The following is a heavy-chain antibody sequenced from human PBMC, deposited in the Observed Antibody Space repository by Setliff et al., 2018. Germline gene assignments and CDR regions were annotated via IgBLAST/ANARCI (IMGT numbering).Heavy chain of an antibody. CDR3: ARAMTTYHNFWSGYGHYYGMDV. V-gene: IGHV3-11*04. CDR1: GFTFSDYY. CDR2: ISSSGSTI. D-gene: IGHD3-3*01. Sequence: GSLRLSCAASGFTFSDYYMSWIRQAPGKGLEWVSYISSSGSTIYYADSVKGRFTISRDNAKNSLYLQMNSLRAEDTAVCYCARAMTTYHNFWSGYGHYYGMDVWGQGTTVTVSS. J-gene: IGHJ6*02.